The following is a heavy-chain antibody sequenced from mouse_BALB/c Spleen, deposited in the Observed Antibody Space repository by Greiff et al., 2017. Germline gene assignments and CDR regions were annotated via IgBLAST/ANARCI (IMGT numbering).Heavy chain of an antibody. J-gene: IGHJ3*01. D-gene: IGHD3-2*02. CDR3: SGREAGEFAY. CDR1: GFTFSSYA. V-gene: IGHV5-9-3*01. Sequence: EVQGVEPGGGLVKPGGSLKLSCAASGFTFSSYAMSWVRQTPEKRLEWVATISRGGSYTYYPDSVKGRFTISRDNAKNTLYLQMSRLRSEDTAMYYCSGREAGEFAYWGQGTLVTVSA. CDR2: ISRGGSYT.